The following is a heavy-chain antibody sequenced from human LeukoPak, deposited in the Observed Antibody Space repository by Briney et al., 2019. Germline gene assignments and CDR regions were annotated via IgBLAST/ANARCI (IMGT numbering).Heavy chain of an antibody. CDR3: ARDLSHDYYYMDV. CDR2: IYSGGST. Sequence: GGSLRLSCAASGFTFSTYGMTWVRQAPGKGLEWVSVIYSGGSTYYADSVKGRFTISRDNSKNTLYLQMNSLRAEDTAVYYCARDLSHDYYYMDVWGKGTTVTISS. V-gene: IGHV3-66*01. J-gene: IGHJ6*03. CDR1: GFTFSTYG.